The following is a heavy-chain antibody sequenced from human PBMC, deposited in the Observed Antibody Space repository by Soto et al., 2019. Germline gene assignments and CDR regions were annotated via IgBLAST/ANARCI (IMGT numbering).Heavy chain of an antibody. CDR1: GYSFTSYW. CDR2: IYPGDSDT. V-gene: IGHV5-51*01. J-gene: IGHJ6*02. D-gene: IGHD3-10*01. CDR3: ARRMVRGAGDIYYYYGMDV. Sequence: PGESLKISCKGSGYSFTSYWIGWVRQMPGKGLEWMGIIYPGDSDTRYSPSFQGQVTISADKSISTAYLQWSSLKASDTAMYYCARRMVRGAGDIYYYYGMDVWGQGTTVTVSS.